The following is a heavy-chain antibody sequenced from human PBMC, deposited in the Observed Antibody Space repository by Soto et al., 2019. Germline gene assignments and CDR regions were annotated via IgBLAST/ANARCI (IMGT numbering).Heavy chain of an antibody. J-gene: IGHJ6*02. CDR3: ARGKYSSPRGGLDV. CDR2: IKSKTDGGTT. CDR1: GFTFSNAW. Sequence: GGSLRLSCAASGFTFSNAWMNWVRQAPGKGLEWVGRIKSKTDGGTTDYAAPVKGRFTISRDDSKNTLYLQMNSLKASDSALYYCARGKYSSPRGGLDVWGQGTPVTVSS. V-gene: IGHV3-15*07. D-gene: IGHD4-4*01.